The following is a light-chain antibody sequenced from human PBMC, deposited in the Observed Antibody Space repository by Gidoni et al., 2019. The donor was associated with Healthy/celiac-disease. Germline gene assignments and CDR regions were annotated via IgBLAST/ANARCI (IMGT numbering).Light chain of an antibody. CDR2: AAS. CDR3: QQANSFLT. CDR1: QGISSW. V-gene: IGKV1-12*01. Sequence: DIQMTQSPSSVSASVGDRVTITCRASQGISSWLAWCQQRPGKAPTLLIYAASSLQSGVPPRFSGSGSGTDFTLTISSLQPEDFATYYCQQANSFLTFGGXTKGRSN. J-gene: IGKJ4*01.